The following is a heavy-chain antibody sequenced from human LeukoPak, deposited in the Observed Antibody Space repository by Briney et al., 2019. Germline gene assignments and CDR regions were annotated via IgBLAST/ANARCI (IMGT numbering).Heavy chain of an antibody. J-gene: IGHJ6*02. V-gene: IGHV3-33*01. Sequence: PGGSLRLSCAASGFAFSSYGMHWVRQAPGKGLEWVAVIWYDGSKKYYADSVKSRFTMSRDNSKNTLYLQMNSLRAEDTAVYYCARNKWELLYYYGMDVWGQGTTVTVSS. D-gene: IGHD1-26*01. CDR1: GFAFSSYG. CDR2: IWYDGSKK. CDR3: ARNKWELLYYYGMDV.